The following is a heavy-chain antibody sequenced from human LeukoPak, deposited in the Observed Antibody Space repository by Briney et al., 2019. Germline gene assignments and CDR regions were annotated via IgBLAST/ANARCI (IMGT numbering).Heavy chain of an antibody. CDR3: VPLTDGSVDY. V-gene: IGHV3-66*01. J-gene: IGHJ4*02. D-gene: IGHD3-10*01. CDR1: TFTVSTNY. CDR2: IYTGGSP. Sequence: PGGSLRLSCAASTFTVSTNYMTWVRQAPGKGLEWVSMIYTGGSPYYADSVKGRFTISRDNSKNTLNLQMNSLRVEDTAVYYCVPLTDGSVDYWGQGTLVTVSS.